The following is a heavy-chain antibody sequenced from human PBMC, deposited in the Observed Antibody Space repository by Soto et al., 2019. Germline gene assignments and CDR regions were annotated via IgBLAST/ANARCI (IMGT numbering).Heavy chain of an antibody. D-gene: IGHD2-2*01. CDR2: IIPISGTA. V-gene: IGHV1-69*01. Sequence: QVQLVQSGAEVKKPGSSVKVSCKASGGTFSSYAISWVRQAPGQGLEWMGGIIPISGTANYAQKFQGRVTITGDETTSTAYMKLSSLRSEDTAVYYCARSQGSSTSLEIYYYYYYGMDVWGQGTTVTVSS. CDR1: GGTFSSYA. CDR3: ARSQGSSTSLEIYYYYYYGMDV. J-gene: IGHJ6*02.